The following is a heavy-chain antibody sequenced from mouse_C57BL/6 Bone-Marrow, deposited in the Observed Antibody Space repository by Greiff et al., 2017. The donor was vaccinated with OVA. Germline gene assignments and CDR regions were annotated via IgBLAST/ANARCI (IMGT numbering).Heavy chain of an antibody. Sequence: EVQRVESGPGLVKPSQSLSLTCSVTGYSITSGYYWNWIRQFPGNKLEWMGYISYDGSNNYNPSLKNRISITRDTSKNQFFLKLNAVTTEDTATYYCARGTGYWGQGTTLTVSS. CDR1: GYSITSGYY. J-gene: IGHJ2*01. CDR2: ISYDGSN. V-gene: IGHV3-6*01. CDR3: ARGTGY.